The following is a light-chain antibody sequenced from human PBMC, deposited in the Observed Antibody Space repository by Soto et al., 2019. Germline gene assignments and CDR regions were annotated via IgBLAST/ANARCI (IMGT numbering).Light chain of an antibody. CDR3: SSHADSNNVYV. CDR2: EVN. J-gene: IGLJ1*01. Sequence: QSALTQPPSASGSPGQSVTISCTGTSSDVGGYNYVSWYQQHPGKAPKVMIYEVNKRPSGVPDRFSGSKSGNTASLTVSGLQAEDEADYYCSSHADSNNVYVFGTGTKVTVL. CDR1: SSDVGGYNY. V-gene: IGLV2-8*01.